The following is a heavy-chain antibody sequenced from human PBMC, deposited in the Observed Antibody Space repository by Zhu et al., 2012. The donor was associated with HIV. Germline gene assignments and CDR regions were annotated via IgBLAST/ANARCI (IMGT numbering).Heavy chain of an antibody. Sequence: QVQLQESGPGLVKPAETLSVTCTVSGGSITNYYWTWVRQSPGKGLEWIGYIYYTGSTNYNPSLKSRVTISLDTSNNRFSLRLSSVTAADTAVYYCARNSGSGGTDLDNWGQGTLVTVSS. D-gene: IGHD3-10*01. CDR1: GGSITNYY. CDR2: IYYTGST. CDR3: ARNSGSGGTDLDN. J-gene: IGHJ4*02. V-gene: IGHV4-59*01.